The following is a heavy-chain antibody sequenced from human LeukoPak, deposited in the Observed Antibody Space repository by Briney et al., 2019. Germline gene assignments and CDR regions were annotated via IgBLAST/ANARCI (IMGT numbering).Heavy chain of an antibody. CDR2: ISYDGSNK. D-gene: IGHD3-10*01. CDR1: GFTFSSYG. Sequence: PGGSLRLSCAASGFTFSSYGMHWVRQAPGKGLEWVAVISYDGSNKYYADSVKGRFTISRDNSKNTLYLQMNSLRAEDTAVYYCARGPRGVLPYFDYWGQGTLVTVSS. J-gene: IGHJ4*02. V-gene: IGHV3-30*03. CDR3: ARGPRGVLPYFDY.